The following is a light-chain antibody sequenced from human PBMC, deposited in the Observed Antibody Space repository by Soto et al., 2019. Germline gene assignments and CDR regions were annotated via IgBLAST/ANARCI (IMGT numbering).Light chain of an antibody. V-gene: IGKV1-13*02. J-gene: IGKJ4*01. CDR2: DAS. Sequence: AIQLTQSPSSLSASVGDRVTITCRASQGISSALAWYQHKSGKAPKSLIYDASNLERGVPSRFSGSGSGTDFTLTISSLQAEDFATYYCQQFNSYPLPFGGGTKVEIK. CDR3: QQFNSYPLP. CDR1: QGISSA.